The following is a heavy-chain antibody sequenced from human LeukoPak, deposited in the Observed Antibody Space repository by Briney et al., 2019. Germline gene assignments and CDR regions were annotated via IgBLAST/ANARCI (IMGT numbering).Heavy chain of an antibody. D-gene: IGHD3-22*01. CDR1: GGTFSSYA. CDR2: IIPILGIA. V-gene: IGHV1-69*04. J-gene: IGHJ5*02. CDR3: ARDPLYDSSGYYS. Sequence: GASVKVSCKASGGTFSSYAISWVRQAPGQGLEWMGRIIPILGIANYAQKFQGRVTITADKSTSTAYMELSSLRSEDTAVYYCARDPLYDSSGYYSWGQGTLVTVSS.